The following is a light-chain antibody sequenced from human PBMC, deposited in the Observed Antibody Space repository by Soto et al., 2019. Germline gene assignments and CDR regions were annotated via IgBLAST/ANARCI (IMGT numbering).Light chain of an antibody. V-gene: IGLV2-23*02. Sequence: QSALTQPASVSGSPGQSITISCTGTSSDVGSYNLVSWYQHHPGKAPKLMIYEVSKRPSGVSNRFSDSKSGNTASLTISGLQAEDEADYYCCSYAGSKDVVFGGGTKVTVL. CDR1: SSDVGSYNL. CDR3: CSYAGSKDVV. J-gene: IGLJ2*01. CDR2: EVS.